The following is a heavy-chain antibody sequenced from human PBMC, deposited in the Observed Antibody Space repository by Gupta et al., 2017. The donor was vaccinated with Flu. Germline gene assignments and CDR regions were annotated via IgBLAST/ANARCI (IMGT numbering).Heavy chain of an antibody. Sequence: VRQVPGQGLEWIGGIIPIFGTSDYAQRFQGRVTITAEKSTGTVYMELRSIRSEDTAVYFCARSLRSSVSLKVRKSFYGMDVWGRGTTVTVS. D-gene: IGHD6-19*01. CDR3: ARSLRSSVSLKVRKSFYGMDV. CDR2: IIPIFGTS. V-gene: IGHV1-69*06. J-gene: IGHJ6*02.